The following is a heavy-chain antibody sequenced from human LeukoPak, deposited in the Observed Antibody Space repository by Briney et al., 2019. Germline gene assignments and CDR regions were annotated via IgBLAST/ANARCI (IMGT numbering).Heavy chain of an antibody. V-gene: IGHV1-2*02. D-gene: IGHD2-2*02. CDR3: AGEYCSSTSCYKAFDI. CDR2: INPNSGGT. Sequence: VSVKVSCKASGYTFTGYYMHWVRQAPGQGLEWMGWINPNSGGTNYAQKFQGRVTMTRDTSISTAYMELSRLRSDDTAVYYCAGEYCSSTSCYKAFDIWGQGTMVTVSS. CDR1: GYTFTGYY. J-gene: IGHJ3*02.